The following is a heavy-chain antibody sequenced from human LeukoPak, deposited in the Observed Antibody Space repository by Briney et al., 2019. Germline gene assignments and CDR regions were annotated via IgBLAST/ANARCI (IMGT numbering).Heavy chain of an antibody. CDR1: GYTFTAYY. V-gene: IGHV1-69*06. CDR2: IIPIFGTA. D-gene: IGHD3-3*01. Sequence: SMKVSWKASGYTFTAYYIHWVRQAPGQGLEWMGGIIPIFGTANYAQKFQGRVTITADKSTSTAYMELSSLRSEDTAVYYCARVRSVVVPAATYDFWSGFLDYWGQGTLVTVSS. J-gene: IGHJ4*02. CDR3: ARVRSVVVPAATYDFWSGFLDY.